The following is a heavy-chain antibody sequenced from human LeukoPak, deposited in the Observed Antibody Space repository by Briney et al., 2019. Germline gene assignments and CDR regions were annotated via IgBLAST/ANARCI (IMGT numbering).Heavy chain of an antibody. CDR1: GGSISSGGYY. CDR2: IYYSGST. J-gene: IGHJ4*02. V-gene: IGHV4-31*03. Sequence: SETLSLTCTVSGGSISSGGYYWSWIRQHPGKGLEWIGYIYYSGSTYYNPSLKSRVTISVDTSKNQFSLKLSSVTAADTAVYYCARGGITMVRGAVDYWGQGTLVTVSS. D-gene: IGHD3-10*01. CDR3: ARGGITMVRGAVDY.